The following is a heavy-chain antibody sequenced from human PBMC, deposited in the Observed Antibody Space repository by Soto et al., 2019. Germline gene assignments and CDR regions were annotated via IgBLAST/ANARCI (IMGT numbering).Heavy chain of an antibody. D-gene: IGHD2-15*01. Sequence: SETLSLPWPVSGGYISSISYAWAWIRQPAAKGPEWIGTLYYSGNTYYHLSLKRRVTICVDTSKNQFSLKLSSVTAADTALYYCATRQGSSYNWFDTWGQGSLGTGYS. V-gene: IGHV4-39*01. CDR1: GGYISSISYA. CDR2: LYYSGNT. CDR3: ATRQGSSYNWFDT. J-gene: IGHJ5*01.